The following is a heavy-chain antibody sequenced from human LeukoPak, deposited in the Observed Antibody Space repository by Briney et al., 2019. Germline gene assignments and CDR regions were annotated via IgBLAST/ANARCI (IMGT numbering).Heavy chain of an antibody. CDR2: INHSGST. CDR1: GGSFSGYY. Sequence: SETLSLTCAVYGGSFSGYYWSWIRQPPGKGLEWIGEINHSGSTNYNPSLKSRVTISVDTSKNQFSLKLSSVTAADTAVYYCARGAPVLRYFDWLYYFDYWGQGTLVTVSS. CDR3: ARGAPVLRYFDWLYYFDY. D-gene: IGHD3-9*01. V-gene: IGHV4-34*01. J-gene: IGHJ4*02.